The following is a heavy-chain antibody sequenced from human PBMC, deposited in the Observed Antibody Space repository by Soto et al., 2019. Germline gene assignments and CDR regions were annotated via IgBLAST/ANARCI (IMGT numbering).Heavy chain of an antibody. V-gene: IGHV3-48*01. CDR1: GFTFSSYS. CDR3: GGDHSVCAVYYDFCNWFDP. CDR2: ISSSSSTI. J-gene: IGHJ5*02. D-gene: IGHD3-3*01. Sequence: GGSLRLSCAASGFTFSSYSMNWVRQAPGKGLEWVSYISSSSSTIYYADSVKGRFTISRDNAKNSLYLQMNSLRAEETAVYYCGGDHSVCAVYYDFCNWFDPWGQGTLVTVSS.